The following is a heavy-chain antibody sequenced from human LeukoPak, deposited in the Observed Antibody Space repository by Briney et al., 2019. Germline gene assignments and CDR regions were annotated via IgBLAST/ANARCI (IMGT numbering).Heavy chain of an antibody. CDR2: INHSGST. CDR1: GGSFSGYY. V-gene: IGHV4-34*01. CDR3: AGRYYDFWSGPREAFDI. Sequence: RPSETLSLTCAVYGGSFSGYYWSWIRQPPGKGLEWIGEINHSGSTNYNPSLKSRVTISVDTSKNQFSLELSSVTAADTAVYYCAGRYYDFWSGPREAFDIWGQGTMVTVSS. D-gene: IGHD3-3*01. J-gene: IGHJ3*02.